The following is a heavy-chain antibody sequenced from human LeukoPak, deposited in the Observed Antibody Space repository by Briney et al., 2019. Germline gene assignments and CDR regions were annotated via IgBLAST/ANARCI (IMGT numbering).Heavy chain of an antibody. CDR1: GYTFNNYW. CDR3: ARMHYDSRGEIHY. CDR2: IKQDGSDK. D-gene: IGHD3-22*01. Sequence: GGSLRPSCAASGYTFNNYWMSWVRLAPGKGLEWVANIKQDGSDKYYMDSVKGRFTISRDNAKNSLYLQMNSLRAEDTALYYCARMHYDSRGEIHYWGQGTLVTVSS. J-gene: IGHJ4*02. V-gene: IGHV3-7*04.